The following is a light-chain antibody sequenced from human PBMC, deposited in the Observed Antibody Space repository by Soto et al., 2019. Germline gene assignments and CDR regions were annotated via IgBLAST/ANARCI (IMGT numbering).Light chain of an antibody. Sequence: QMTQSPSCLCASVGEGVTITWRARQGFXTYLAWYQQKPGKVPKLLXSCIATLQSGVPSRFSGSGYGTEFTLTISNLQPEYVANYYFQKYKTATRTFGGGTKVEIK. V-gene: IGKV1-27*01. CDR2: CIA. CDR1: QGFXTY. CDR3: QKYKTATRT. J-gene: IGKJ4*01.